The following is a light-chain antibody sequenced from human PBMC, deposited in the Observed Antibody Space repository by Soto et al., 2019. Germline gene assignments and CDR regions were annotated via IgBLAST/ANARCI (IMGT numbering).Light chain of an antibody. CDR3: QQYGSSPPLT. V-gene: IGKV3-20*01. Sequence: EIVLTQSPGTLSLSPGERATLSCRASQSVNSDYLAWYQQKPGQAPRLLIYGASSRATGIPDRFGGSGSGTDFTLNISRLEPEDFALYYCQQYGSSPPLTFGGGTKVESK. CDR1: QSVNSDY. CDR2: GAS. J-gene: IGKJ4*01.